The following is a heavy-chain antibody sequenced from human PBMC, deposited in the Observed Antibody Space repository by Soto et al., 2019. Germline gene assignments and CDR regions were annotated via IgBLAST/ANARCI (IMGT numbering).Heavy chain of an antibody. V-gene: IGHV1-69*06. J-gene: IGHJ4*02. Sequence: GASVKVSCKASGGTFSSYAISWVRQAPGQGLEWMGGIIPIFGTANYAQKFQGRVTITADKSTSTAYMELSSLRSEDTAVYYCASLGYSGSYNGYWGQGTLVTVSS. CDR1: GGTFSSYA. CDR2: IIPIFGTA. D-gene: IGHD1-26*01. CDR3: ASLGYSGSYNGY.